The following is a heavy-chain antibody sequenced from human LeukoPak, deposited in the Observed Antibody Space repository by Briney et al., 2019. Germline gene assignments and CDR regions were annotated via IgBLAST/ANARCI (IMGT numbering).Heavy chain of an antibody. CDR2: FSSSGSYI. J-gene: IGHJ4*02. CDR1: GFTFSTYT. D-gene: IGHD2-2*01. Sequence: GRSLRLSCAASGFTFSTYTMNWVRQAPGKGLEWGSSFSSSGSYISYADSVKGRFTNSRDNPKHSLYLQLNSLRAEDSAVYYCARGGTSGYISTRHFWGGNYYFDYWGQGSLVTVSS. CDR3: ARGGTSGYISTRHFWGGNYYFDY. V-gene: IGHV3-21*01.